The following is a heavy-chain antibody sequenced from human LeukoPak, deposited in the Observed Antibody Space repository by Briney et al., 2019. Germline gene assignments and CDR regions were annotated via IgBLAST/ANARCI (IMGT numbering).Heavy chain of an antibody. CDR1: RYTFTGYF. CDR2: INPNSGGT. Sequence: ASVRVSCTASRYTFTGYFMHWVRQAPGQGLGWMGGINPNSGGTNSAQTFQGRVTMTRDTSISTAYMALSRLRSDDTAVYYCARPLNGVLSNWFDPWGQGTLVTVPS. CDR3: ARPLNGVLSNWFDP. V-gene: IGHV1-2*02. D-gene: IGHD2-8*01. J-gene: IGHJ5*02.